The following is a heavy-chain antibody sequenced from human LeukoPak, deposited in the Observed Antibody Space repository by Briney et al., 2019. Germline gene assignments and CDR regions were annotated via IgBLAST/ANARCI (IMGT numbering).Heavy chain of an antibody. J-gene: IGHJ4*02. Sequence: SETLSLTCTVSGGSTSGHYWSWIRQPPGKGLEWIGEIYYSGGTKYNPSLESRVTISADMSKNYFSLKLSSVTSADTAMYYCARGFYNYGYYFDSWGQGTLVTVSS. V-gene: IGHV4-59*11. D-gene: IGHD5-18*01. CDR3: ARGFYNYGYYFDS. CDR2: IYYSGGT. CDR1: GGSTSGHY.